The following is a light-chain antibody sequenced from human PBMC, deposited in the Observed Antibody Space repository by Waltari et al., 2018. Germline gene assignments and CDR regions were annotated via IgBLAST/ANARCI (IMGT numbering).Light chain of an antibody. CDR3: QQRGDWPIT. J-gene: IGKJ3*01. V-gene: IGKV3-11*01. CDR2: DAS. Sequence: EIVLTQSPATLSLSPGARATPSCRASQSVSSYLAWYQQKPGQAPRLLIYDASNRASGIPARFSGSGSGTDFTLTISSLEPEDFAVYYCQQRGDWPITFGPGTKVDSK. CDR1: QSVSSY.